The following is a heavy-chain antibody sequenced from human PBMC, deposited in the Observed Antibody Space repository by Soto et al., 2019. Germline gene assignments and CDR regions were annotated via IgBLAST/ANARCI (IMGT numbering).Heavy chain of an antibody. CDR3: ARRGSGSDYDY. D-gene: IGHD1-26*01. CDR1: GFTFSSYA. CDR2: ISGSGGST. Sequence: EVQLLESGGGLVQPGGSLRLSCAASGFTFSSYAMRWVRQAPVKGLEWVSAISGSGGSTYYADSVKGRFTISRDNSKTTLYLQMNSLRAEDTAVYYCARRGSGSDYDYWGQGTRVTVSS. V-gene: IGHV3-23*01. J-gene: IGHJ4*02.